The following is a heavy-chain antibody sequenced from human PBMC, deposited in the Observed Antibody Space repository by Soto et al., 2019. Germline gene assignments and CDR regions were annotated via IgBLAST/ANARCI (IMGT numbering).Heavy chain of an antibody. Sequence: GGSLRLSCAASGFTFSSYWMSWVRQAPGKGLEWVANIKQDGSEKYYVDSVKGRFTISRDNAKNSLYLQMNSLRAEDTAVYYCAKELHTSSGWSQVIYWGQGTLVTVSS. CDR2: IKQDGSEK. CDR3: AKELHTSSGWSQVIY. J-gene: IGHJ4*02. V-gene: IGHV3-7*01. CDR1: GFTFSSYW. D-gene: IGHD6-19*01.